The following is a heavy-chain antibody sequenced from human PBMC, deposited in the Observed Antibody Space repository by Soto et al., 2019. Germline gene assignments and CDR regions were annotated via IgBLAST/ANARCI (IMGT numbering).Heavy chain of an antibody. CDR3: ARHSGYYDILTGSRGVDV. D-gene: IGHD3-9*01. Sequence: QLQLQESGPGLVKPSETLSLTCTVSGGSISSSSYYWGWIRQPPGKGLEWIGSIYYSGSTYYNPSLKSRVTISVDTSKNQFSLKLSSVTAADTAVYYCARHSGYYDILTGSRGVDVWGQGTTVTVSS. CDR2: IYYSGST. J-gene: IGHJ6*02. V-gene: IGHV4-39*01. CDR1: GGSISSSSYY.